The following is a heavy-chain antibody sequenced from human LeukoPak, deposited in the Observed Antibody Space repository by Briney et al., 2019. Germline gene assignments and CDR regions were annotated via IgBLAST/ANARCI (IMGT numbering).Heavy chain of an antibody. CDR2: IAANGNDK. V-gene: IGHV3-7*03. Sequence: GGSLRLSCAASGFTFSSYWMSWVRQAPGRGLEWVATIAANGNDKDYEDALQGRFTISRDNTRNSLSLRIDSLRAEDTAQYYCAREVFFQFDNWGQGALVTVSS. CDR1: GFTFSSYW. J-gene: IGHJ4*02. CDR3: AREVFFQFDN.